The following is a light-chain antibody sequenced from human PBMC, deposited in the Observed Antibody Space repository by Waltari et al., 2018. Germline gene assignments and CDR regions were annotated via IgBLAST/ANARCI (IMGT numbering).Light chain of an antibody. CDR3: QQDFNLPFT. V-gene: IGKV3D-7*01. Sequence: EIVMTQSPTTVSLSPGDGATLSCRASQSVSGGYLSWYQQKPGQAPRLFIYGTSPRATGVPARFSGSGSGTDFTLTISNLQPDDFAVYYCQQDFNLPFTFGPGTKVEIK. CDR1: QSVSGGY. J-gene: IGKJ3*01. CDR2: GTS.